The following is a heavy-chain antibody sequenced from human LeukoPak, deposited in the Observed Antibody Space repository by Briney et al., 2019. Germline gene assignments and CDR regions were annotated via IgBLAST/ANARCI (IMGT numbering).Heavy chain of an antibody. J-gene: IGHJ4*02. D-gene: IGHD2-2*01. CDR3: ARGGVVGGNDY. Sequence: PGRSLRLSCAASGFTFSSCGMHWVRQAPGKGLEWVAVISYDGSNKYYADSVKGRFTISRDNSKNTLYLQMNSLRAEDTAVYYCARGGVVGGNDYWGQGTLVTVSS. V-gene: IGHV3-30*03. CDR2: ISYDGSNK. CDR1: GFTFSSCG.